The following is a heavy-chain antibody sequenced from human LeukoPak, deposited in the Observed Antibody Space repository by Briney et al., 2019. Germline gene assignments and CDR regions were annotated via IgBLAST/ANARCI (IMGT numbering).Heavy chain of an antibody. CDR3: ARDRGYSGSYRRYYYGMDV. J-gene: IGHJ6*02. CDR1: GYTFTSYG. Sequence: ASVKVSCKASGYTFTSYGIGWVRQAPGQGLEWMGWISAYNGNTNYAQKLQGRVTMTTDTSTSTAYMELRSLRSDDTAVYYCARDRGYSGSYRRYYYGMDVWGQGTTVTVSS. CDR2: ISAYNGNT. D-gene: IGHD1-26*01. V-gene: IGHV1-18*01.